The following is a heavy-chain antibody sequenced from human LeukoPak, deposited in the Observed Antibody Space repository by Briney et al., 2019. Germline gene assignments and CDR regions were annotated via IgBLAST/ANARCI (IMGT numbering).Heavy chain of an antibody. Sequence: GGSLRLSCAASEFTVSSNYMSWVRQAPGKGLEWVSVIYSGGSTYYADSVKGRFTISRDNSKNTLYLQMNSLRAEDTAVYYCARDPGFDYWGQGTLVTVSS. D-gene: IGHD1-14*01. J-gene: IGHJ4*02. V-gene: IGHV3-66*02. CDR1: EFTVSSNY. CDR2: IYSGGST. CDR3: ARDPGFDY.